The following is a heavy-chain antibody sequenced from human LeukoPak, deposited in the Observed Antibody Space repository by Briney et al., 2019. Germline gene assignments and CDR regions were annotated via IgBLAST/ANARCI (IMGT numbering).Heavy chain of an antibody. D-gene: IGHD3-3*01. CDR1: GFTFSSYA. V-gene: IGHV3-23*01. CDR2: ISGSGGST. J-gene: IGHJ4*02. CDR3: AKDLGFPGARFLEWLPSGFDY. Sequence: GGSLRLSCAASGFTFSSYAMSWVRQAPGKGLEWVSAISGSGGSTYYADSVKGRFTISRDNSKNTLYLQMNSLRAEDTAVYYCAKDLGFPGARFLEWLPSGFDYWGQGTLVTVSS.